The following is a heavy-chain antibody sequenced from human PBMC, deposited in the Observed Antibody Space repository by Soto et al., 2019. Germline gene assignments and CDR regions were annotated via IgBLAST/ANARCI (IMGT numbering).Heavy chain of an antibody. J-gene: IGHJ4*02. V-gene: IGHV4-4*02. D-gene: IGHD5-18*01. Sequence: QVQLQESGPGLVKPSGTLSLTCAVSGVSIGSHDWWTWVRQPPGKGLEWIGESHQSGNTNYNSSLESRVTISLDKSKNHFSLQLSSVTVADTAVYYWATRDTGRVYWGQGTLVTVSS. CDR3: ATRDTGRVY. CDR1: GVSIGSHDW. CDR2: SHQSGNT.